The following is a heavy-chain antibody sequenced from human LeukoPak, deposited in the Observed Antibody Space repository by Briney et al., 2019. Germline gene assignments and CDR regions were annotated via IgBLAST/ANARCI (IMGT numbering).Heavy chain of an antibody. V-gene: IGHV1-69*06. D-gene: IGHD6-13*01. J-gene: IGHJ6*03. CDR3: ASPPVPQAAAITPGYFYYYMDV. Sequence: EASVKVSCKASGYTFTSYAMNWVRQAPGQGLEWMGGIIPIFGTANYAQKFQGRVTITADKSSTTVYMELSSLRSEDTAVYYCASPPVPQAAAITPGYFYYYMDVWGKGTTVTVSS. CDR2: IIPIFGTA. CDR1: GYTFTSYA.